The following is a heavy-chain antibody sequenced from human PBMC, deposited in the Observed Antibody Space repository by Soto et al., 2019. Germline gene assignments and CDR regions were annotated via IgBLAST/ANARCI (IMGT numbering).Heavy chain of an antibody. CDR1: GGSISSSSYY. D-gene: IGHD3-10*01. Sequence: PSETLSLTCTVSGGSISSSSYYWGWIRQPPGKGLEWIGSIYYSGSTYYNPSLKSRVTISVDTSKNQFSLKLSSVTAADTAVYYCASLRSGSRPNFDYWGQGTLVTVSS. J-gene: IGHJ4*02. CDR2: IYYSGST. V-gene: IGHV4-39*01. CDR3: ASLRSGSRPNFDY.